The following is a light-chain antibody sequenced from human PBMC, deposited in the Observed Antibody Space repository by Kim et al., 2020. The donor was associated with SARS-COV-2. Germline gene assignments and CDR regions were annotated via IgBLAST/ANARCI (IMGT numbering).Light chain of an antibody. Sequence: VHISCTRSRGSIASNYVHWYQQRPGSAATTVIYEDNQRPSGVPDRFSGSIDSSSSAASLTISGLKTEDEADYYCQSYDSSNLWVFGGGTQLTVL. V-gene: IGLV6-57*03. CDR2: EDN. CDR3: QSYDSSNLWV. CDR1: RGSIASNY. J-gene: IGLJ3*02.